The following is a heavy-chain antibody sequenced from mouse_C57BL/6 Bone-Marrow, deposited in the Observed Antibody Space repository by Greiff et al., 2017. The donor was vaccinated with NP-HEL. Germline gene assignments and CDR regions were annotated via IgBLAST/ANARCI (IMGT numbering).Heavy chain of an antibody. V-gene: IGHV1-82*01. D-gene: IGHD1-1*01. J-gene: IGHJ3*01. Sequence: QVHVKQSGPELVKPGASVKISCKASGYAFSSSWMNWVKQRPGKGLEWIGRIYPGDGDTNYNGKFKGKATLTADKSSSTAYMQLSSLTSEDSAVYFWARSEGNYYGSRIPWFAYWGQGTLVTVSA. CDR3: ARSEGNYYGSRIPWFAY. CDR1: GYAFSSSW. CDR2: IYPGDGDT.